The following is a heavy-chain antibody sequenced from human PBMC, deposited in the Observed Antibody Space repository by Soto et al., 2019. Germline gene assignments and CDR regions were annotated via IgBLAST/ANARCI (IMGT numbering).Heavy chain of an antibody. Sequence: ASVKVSCKSSGGTFSSHSINWVRQAPGQGLEWMGGIIPIFGPANFAKNFQGRVTITADESTTTAYMELSSLTSEDTAVYYCATGSFTSTGGRIGYHYNAMDVWGQGTTVTVSS. CDR1: GGTFSSHS. CDR2: IIPIFGPA. J-gene: IGHJ6*02. CDR3: ATGSFTSTGGRIGYHYNAMDV. D-gene: IGHD1-1*01. V-gene: IGHV1-69*13.